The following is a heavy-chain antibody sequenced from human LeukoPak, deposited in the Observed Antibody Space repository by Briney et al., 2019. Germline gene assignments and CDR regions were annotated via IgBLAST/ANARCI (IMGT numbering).Heavy chain of an antibody. CDR2: ISGGGGST. J-gene: IGHJ2*01. V-gene: IGHV3-23*01. CDR1: GFTFSNHG. CDR3: AKDREVVVTGWYFDL. D-gene: IGHD3-22*01. Sequence: PGGTLRLSCAASGFTFSNHGMNWVRQAPGKGLEWVSAISGGGGSTYYADSVKGRFTISRDNSKNTLYLQMNSLRAEDTAVYYCAKDREVVVTGWYFDLWGRGTLVTVSS.